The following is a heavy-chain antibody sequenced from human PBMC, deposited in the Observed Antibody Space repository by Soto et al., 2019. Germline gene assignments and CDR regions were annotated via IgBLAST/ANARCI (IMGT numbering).Heavy chain of an antibody. D-gene: IGHD2-15*01. Sequence: PSETLSLTCTVSGGSTSSNSYYWGWIRQPPGKGLEWIVSIYYSGYTYYNPSLKSRLSMSVDTSKTQFSLKLRSATAADTAVYYWARQVTDCSGGSCHAYFDYWGQGSLVTVPQ. J-gene: IGHJ4*02. CDR2: IYYSGYT. V-gene: IGHV4-39*01. CDR1: GGSTSSNSYY. CDR3: ARQVTDCSGGSCHAYFDY.